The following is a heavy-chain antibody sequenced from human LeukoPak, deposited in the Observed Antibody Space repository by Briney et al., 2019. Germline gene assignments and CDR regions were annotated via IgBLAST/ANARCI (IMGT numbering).Heavy chain of an antibody. Sequence: GGSLRLSCAASGLTFGNAWMSWVRQAPGKGLEWVGRIKRKSDGGTTDYAAPVRGRFSISRDDSKNTLYLQMNSLKIEDTAVYYCSTSALVVAVDDAFDIWGQGTLVTVSS. D-gene: IGHD2-15*01. V-gene: IGHV3-15*01. CDR3: STSALVVAVDDAFDI. J-gene: IGHJ3*02. CDR1: GLTFGNAW. CDR2: IKRKSDGGTT.